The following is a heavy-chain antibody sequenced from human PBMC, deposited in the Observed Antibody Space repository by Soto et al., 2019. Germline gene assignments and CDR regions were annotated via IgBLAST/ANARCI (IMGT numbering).Heavy chain of an antibody. Sequence: QVHLVQSGAEVKELGASVKVSCKASGYSFTDYYIHWVRQAPGQDLEWMGWMNPNSDGANYAEKFRGRVTMTRDKSLRTAYMEVNRLTSDDTAVYFCARGGGSGWHGDWFDPSGQGTLVTVSS. CDR1: GYSFTDYY. J-gene: IGHJ5*02. V-gene: IGHV1-2*02. CDR2: MNPNSDGA. D-gene: IGHD6-19*01. CDR3: ARGGGSGWHGDWFDP.